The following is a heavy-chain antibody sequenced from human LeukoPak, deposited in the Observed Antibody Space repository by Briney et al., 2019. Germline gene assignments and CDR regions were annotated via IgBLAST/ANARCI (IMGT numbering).Heavy chain of an antibody. CDR2: ISAYNGNT. V-gene: IGHV1-18*01. D-gene: IGHD6-13*01. CDR3: AREEGAPIAAANI. CDR1: GYTFSSYG. Sequence: GASVKVSCKASGYTFSSYGISWVRQAPGQGFEWMGWISAYNGNTNSAQKFQGRVTMTTDTSTSTAYMELRSLRSDDTAVYYCAREEGAPIAAANIWGLGTMVTVSS. J-gene: IGHJ3*02.